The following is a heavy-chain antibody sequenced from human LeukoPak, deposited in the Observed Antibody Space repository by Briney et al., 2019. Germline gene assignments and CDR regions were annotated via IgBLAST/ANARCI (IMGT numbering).Heavy chain of an antibody. CDR1: GGSISSGGYC. CDR2: IYHSGST. V-gene: IGHV4-30-2*01. J-gene: IGHJ4*02. CDR3: ARGLSGYDSSGYYGGWYSFDY. Sequence: SETLSLTCAVSGGSISSGGYCWSWIRQPPGKGLEWIGYIYHSGSTYYNPSLKSRVTISVDRSKNQFSLKLSSVTAADTAVYYCARGLSGYDSSGYYGGWYSFDYWGQGTLVTVSS. D-gene: IGHD3-22*01.